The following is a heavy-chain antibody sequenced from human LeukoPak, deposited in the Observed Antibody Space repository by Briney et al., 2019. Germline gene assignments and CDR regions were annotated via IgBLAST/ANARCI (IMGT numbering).Heavy chain of an antibody. Sequence: GGSLRLSCAASGFTFSSYWMSWVRQAPGKGLEGVSNIKQDGSEKFYVDSVKGRFTISRDSAKNSLYLQMNSLRGEDTAVYYCAAGSPYESVYRHFQHWGQGTLVTVSS. CDR1: GFTFSSYW. J-gene: IGHJ1*01. CDR2: IKQDGSEK. CDR3: AAGSPYESVYRHFQH. D-gene: IGHD1-14*01. V-gene: IGHV3-7*01.